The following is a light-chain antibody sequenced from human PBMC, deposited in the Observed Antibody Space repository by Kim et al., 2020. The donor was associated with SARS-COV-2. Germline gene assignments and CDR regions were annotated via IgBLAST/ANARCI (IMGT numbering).Light chain of an antibody. CDR1: QDISDY. J-gene: IGKJ5*01. CDR2: GAS. Sequence: SVGDRITITCQAIQDISDYLNWYQQKPGKAPKLLIYGASNLETGVPSRFSGSGSGTDFTFTISSLQPEDFATYYCQQYDNLPITFGQGTRLEIK. CDR3: QQYDNLPIT. V-gene: IGKV1-33*01.